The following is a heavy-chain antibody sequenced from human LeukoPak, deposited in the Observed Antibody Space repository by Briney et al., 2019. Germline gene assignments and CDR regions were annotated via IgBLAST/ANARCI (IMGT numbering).Heavy chain of an antibody. J-gene: IGHJ4*02. CDR2: ISSSSSYI. D-gene: IGHD3-22*01. Sequence: GGSLRLSCAASGFTFSNAWMSWVRQAPGKGLEWVSSISSSSSYIYYADSVKGRFTISRDNAKNSLYLQMNSLRAEDTAVYYCARRSSGYALDYWGQGTLVTVSS. CDR3: ARRSSGYALDY. CDR1: GFTFSNAW. V-gene: IGHV3-21*01.